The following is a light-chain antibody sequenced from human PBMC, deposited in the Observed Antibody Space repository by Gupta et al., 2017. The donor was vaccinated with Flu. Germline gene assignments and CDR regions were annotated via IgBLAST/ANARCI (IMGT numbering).Light chain of an antibody. J-gene: IGKJ2*01. CDR1: QSVLYNSNNKNY. CDR3: QQYYTTPPT. V-gene: IGKV4-1*01. Sequence: DIVMTQSPDSLAVSLGERATINCKSSQSVLYNSNNKNYVAWYQQKPGQPPKLLIYWASTRESGVPDRFSGSGSGTDFTLTISSLQAEDVAVYYCQQYYTTPPTFGQGTKLEIK. CDR2: WAS.